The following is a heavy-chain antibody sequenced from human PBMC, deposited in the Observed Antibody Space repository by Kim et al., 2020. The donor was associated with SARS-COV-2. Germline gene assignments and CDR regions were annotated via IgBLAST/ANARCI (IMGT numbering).Heavy chain of an antibody. J-gene: IGHJ3*02. CDR3: ARLGMGYYDFWSGYPPVDAFDI. D-gene: IGHD3-3*01. CDR1: GGSISSYY. CDR2: MYTSGST. Sequence: SETLSLTCTVSGGSISSYYWSWIRQPAGKGLEWIGRMYTSGSTNYNPSLKSRVTMSVDTSKNQFSLRLSSVTAADTAVYYCARLGMGYYDFWSGYPPVDAFDIWGRGTMVTVSS. V-gene: IGHV4-4*07.